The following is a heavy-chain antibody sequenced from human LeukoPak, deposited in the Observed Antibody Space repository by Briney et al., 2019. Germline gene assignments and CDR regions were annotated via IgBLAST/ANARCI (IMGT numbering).Heavy chain of an antibody. CDR2: ISWNSGSI. J-gene: IGHJ6*02. Sequence: PGGSLRLSCAASGFTFDDYAVHWVRQAPGKGLEWVPGISWNSGSIGYAGSVKGRFTISRDNAKNSLYLQMNSLRAEDTALYYCAKDMTYGDYGDYYYGMDVWGQGTTVTVSS. V-gene: IGHV3-9*01. CDR3: AKDMTYGDYGDYYYGMDV. CDR1: GFTFDDYA. D-gene: IGHD4-17*01.